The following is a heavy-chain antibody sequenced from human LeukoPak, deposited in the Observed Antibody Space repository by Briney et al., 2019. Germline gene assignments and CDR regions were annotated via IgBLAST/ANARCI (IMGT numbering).Heavy chain of an antibody. Sequence: PSETLSLTCTVSGGSISSFYWTWIRQSPGKGLEWIGYIYSSGSTKYNPSLKSRVTISLDTSRNQFSLKVSSVIAADTAMYYCARGGSRSYTSSTLDYWGQGTLVTVSS. CDR3: ARGGSRSYTSSTLDY. V-gene: IGHV4-59*12. J-gene: IGHJ4*02. CDR1: GGSISSFY. D-gene: IGHD6-6*01. CDR2: IYSSGST.